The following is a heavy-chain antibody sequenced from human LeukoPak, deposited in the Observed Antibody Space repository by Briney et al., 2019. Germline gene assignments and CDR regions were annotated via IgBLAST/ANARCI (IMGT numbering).Heavy chain of an antibody. CDR2: INPNSGGT. D-gene: IGHD2-8*01. CDR1: GYTFTNYD. CDR3: ARGGGWGYCTNGVCQGDFDY. J-gene: IGHJ4*02. V-gene: IGHV1-2*02. Sequence: ASVKVSCKASGYTFTNYDINWVRQATGQGLEWMGWINPNSGGTNYAQKFQGRVTMTRDTSISTAYMELSRLRSDDTAVYYCARGGGWGYCTNGVCQGDFDYWGQGTLVTVSS.